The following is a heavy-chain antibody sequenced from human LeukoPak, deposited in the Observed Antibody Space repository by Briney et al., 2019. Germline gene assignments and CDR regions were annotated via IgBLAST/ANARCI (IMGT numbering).Heavy chain of an antibody. J-gene: IGHJ4*02. V-gene: IGHV4-38-2*02. CDR3: ARHGGSRRYFDWLLYSYFDY. CDR1: GYSISSCYY. CDR2: LYHSGST. Sequence: SETVPVTCTVSGYSISSCYYWGWIRQPPGKGVEWIGSLYHSGSTYYNPSLKSRVTISVDTSKNQFSLKLSSVTAADTAVYYCARHGGSRRYFDWLLYSYFDYWGQGTLVTVSS. D-gene: IGHD3-9*01.